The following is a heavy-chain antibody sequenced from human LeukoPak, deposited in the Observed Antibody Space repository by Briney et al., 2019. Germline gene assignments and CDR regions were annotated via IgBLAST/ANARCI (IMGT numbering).Heavy chain of an antibody. Sequence: SQTLSLXCTVSGGSISSGSYYWSWIRQPAGKGLEWIGRIYTSGITNYNPSLKSRVTISVDTSKNQFSLKLSSVTAADTAVYYCARDARVYYDSSPAFDIWGQGTMVTVSS. CDR1: GGSISSGSYY. J-gene: IGHJ3*02. V-gene: IGHV4-61*02. D-gene: IGHD3-22*01. CDR2: IYTSGIT. CDR3: ARDARVYYDSSPAFDI.